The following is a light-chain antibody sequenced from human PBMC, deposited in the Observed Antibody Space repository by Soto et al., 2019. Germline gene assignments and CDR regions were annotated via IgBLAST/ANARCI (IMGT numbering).Light chain of an antibody. CDR2: DAS. CDR1: QSVSTR. J-gene: IGKJ5*01. Sequence: DIQMTQSPSSLSASVGDRVTIICRASQSVSTRLAWYQQKPGKAPKVLIYDASSWAGGVPSRFTGSGSGTEFTLTISSLEPEDFAIYYCQQRQYWPPITFGQGTRLET. CDR3: QQRQYWPPIT. V-gene: IGKV1-5*02.